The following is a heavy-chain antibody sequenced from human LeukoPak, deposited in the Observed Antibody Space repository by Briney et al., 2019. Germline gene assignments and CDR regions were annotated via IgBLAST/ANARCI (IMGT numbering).Heavy chain of an antibody. CDR1: GFSFSSYG. CDR2: IRYDGSNK. CDR3: AKDLRSSTSWPEPYYYYMDV. V-gene: IGHV3-30*02. D-gene: IGHD2-2*01. J-gene: IGHJ6*03. Sequence: GGSLRLSCAASGFSFSSYGMHWVRQAPGKGLEWVAFIRYDGSNKYYADSVKGRFTISRDNSKNTLYLQMNSLRAEDTAVYYCAKDLRSSTSWPEPYYYYMDVWGKGTTVTVSS.